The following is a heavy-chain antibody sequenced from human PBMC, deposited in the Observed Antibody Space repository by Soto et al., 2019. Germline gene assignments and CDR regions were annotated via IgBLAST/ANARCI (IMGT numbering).Heavy chain of an antibody. J-gene: IGHJ3*02. Sequence: GGSLRLSCSASGFTFSSYAMHWVRQAPGKGLEYVSAISSNGGSTYYADSVKGRFTISRDNSKNTLYLQMSSLRAEDTAVYYCVKDLSLGYGDYVGGAFDIWGQGTMVTVSS. CDR3: VKDLSLGYGDYVGGAFDI. CDR1: GFTFSSYA. V-gene: IGHV3-64D*08. CDR2: ISSNGGST. D-gene: IGHD4-17*01.